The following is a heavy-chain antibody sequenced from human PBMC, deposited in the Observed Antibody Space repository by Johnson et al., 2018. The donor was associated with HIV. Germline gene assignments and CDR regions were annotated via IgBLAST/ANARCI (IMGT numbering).Heavy chain of an antibody. Sequence: VQLVESGGGLVQPGGSLRLACATSGFSFSSYAMSWVRQAPGKGLEWVSGISGTGASTYYADSVKGRFTISRDKSENTVYLQMNSLRVEDTAVYYCARAANVVLPAGTFDIWGRGTMVTVSS. J-gene: IGHJ3*02. V-gene: IGHV3-23*04. D-gene: IGHD2-2*01. CDR2: ISGTGAST. CDR3: ARAANVVLPAGTFDI. CDR1: GFSFSSYA.